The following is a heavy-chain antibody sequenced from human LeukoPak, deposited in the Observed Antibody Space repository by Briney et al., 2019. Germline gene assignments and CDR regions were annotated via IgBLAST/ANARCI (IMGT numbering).Heavy chain of an antibody. Sequence: PGGSLRLSCAASGFTFGTYNMNWVRQAPGKGLEWGSSISSSSTFMYYADSVKGRFTISRDNAKNSLYLQMNSLRAEDTAVYYCARDLRGQKTFDIWGQGTMVTVSS. J-gene: IGHJ3*02. CDR1: GFTFGTYN. CDR2: ISSSSTFM. CDR3: ARDLRGQKTFDI. V-gene: IGHV3-21*01.